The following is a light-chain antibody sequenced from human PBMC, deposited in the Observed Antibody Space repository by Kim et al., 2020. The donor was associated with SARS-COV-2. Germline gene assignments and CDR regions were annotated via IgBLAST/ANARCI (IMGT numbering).Light chain of an antibody. CDR3: QTWDNRLV. V-gene: IGLV3-1*01. J-gene: IGLJ3*02. Sequence: VAVAPGQTASITCSGHELGKTYVAWYQQKAGQSPVVVIYQDNKRPSGVPERFSGSNSGNTATLTISGTQSMDEADYFCQTWDNRLVFGGGTQLTVL. CDR2: QDN. CDR1: ELGKTY.